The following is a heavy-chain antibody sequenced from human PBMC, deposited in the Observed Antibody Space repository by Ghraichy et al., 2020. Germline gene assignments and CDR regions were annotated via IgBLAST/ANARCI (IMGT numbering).Heavy chain of an antibody. D-gene: IGHD3-16*01. V-gene: IGHV4-59*01. CDR1: GGSIGVYY. J-gene: IGHJ4*02. Sequence: SETLSLTCSVSGGSIGVYYWNWIRQPPGEGLEWIGFVYYSGSTTYNPSLKSRVTISVDTSKNQFSLKLRYVTAADTAMYYCARVENRDAWGYFDYWGQGSLVTVSS. CDR2: VYYSGST. CDR3: ARVENRDAWGYFDY.